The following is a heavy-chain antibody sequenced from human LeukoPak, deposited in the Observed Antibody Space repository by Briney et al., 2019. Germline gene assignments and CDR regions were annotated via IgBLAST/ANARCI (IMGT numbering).Heavy chain of an antibody. D-gene: IGHD3-22*01. J-gene: IGHJ6*02. V-gene: IGHV3-7*01. CDR2: IKQDGSEK. Sequence: GGSLRLSCAASGFTFSSYAMSWVRQAPGKGLEWVANIKQDGSEKYYVDSVKGRFTISRDNAKNSLYLQMNSLRAEDTAVYYCARKDYYDSSGYYWEAYYYGMDVWGQGTTVTVSS. CDR3: ARKDYYDSSGYYWEAYYYGMDV. CDR1: GFTFSSYA.